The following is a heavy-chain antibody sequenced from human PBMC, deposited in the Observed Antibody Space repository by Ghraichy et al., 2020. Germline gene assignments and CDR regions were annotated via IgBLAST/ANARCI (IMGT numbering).Heavy chain of an antibody. D-gene: IGHD3-9*01. CDR1: GFTFSSYA. J-gene: IGHJ4*02. V-gene: IGHV3-64D*06. CDR3: VKDSGGHYDILTGYFDY. CDR2: ISSNGGST. Sequence: GGSLRLSCSASGFTFSSYAMHWVRQAPGKGLEYVSAISSNGGSTYYADSVKGRFTISRDNSKNTLYLQMSSLRAEDTAVYYCVKDSGGHYDILTGYFDYWGQGTLVTVSS.